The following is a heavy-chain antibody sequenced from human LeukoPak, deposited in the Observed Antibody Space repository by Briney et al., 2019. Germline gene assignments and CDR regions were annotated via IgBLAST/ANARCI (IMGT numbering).Heavy chain of an antibody. CDR1: GFTFSSYS. D-gene: IGHD3-9*01. CDR2: ISGSGGST. J-gene: IGHJ4*02. CDR3: AKSSVYDILTGYYKGYYFDY. Sequence: GGSLRLSCAASGFTFSSYSMNWVRQAPGKGLEWVSAISGSGGSTYYADSVKGRFTISRDNSKNTLYLQMNSLRAEDTAVYYCAKSSVYDILTGYYKGYYFDYWGQGTLVTVSS. V-gene: IGHV3-23*01.